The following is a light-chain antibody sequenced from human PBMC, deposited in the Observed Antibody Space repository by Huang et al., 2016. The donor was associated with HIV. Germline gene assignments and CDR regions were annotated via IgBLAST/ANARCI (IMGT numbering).Light chain of an antibody. V-gene: IGKV1-5*03. Sequence: DIQMTQSPSTLSAAIGDRVTITCRASQSVSTRLAWYQQKPGKAPRLLLQEASSLESGFPSRFSGSGSGTEFTLTISSLQPDDSATYSCQQYNTFTFGPGTKVDI. CDR3: QQYNTFT. CDR1: QSVSTR. J-gene: IGKJ3*01. CDR2: EAS.